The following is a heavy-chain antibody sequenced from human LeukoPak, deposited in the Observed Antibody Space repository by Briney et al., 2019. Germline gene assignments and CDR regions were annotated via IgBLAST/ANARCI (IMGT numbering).Heavy chain of an antibody. CDR2: IIPIFGTA. D-gene: IGHD3-3*01. CDR3: ARKQNDFWSGYSYAFDI. J-gene: IGHJ3*02. Sequence: SVKVSCKASGGTFSSYAISWVRQAPGQGLEWMGGIIPIFGTANYAQKFQGRVTITADESTSTAYMELSSLRSEDTAVYYCARKQNDFWSGYSYAFDIWGQGTMVTVSS. V-gene: IGHV1-69*13. CDR1: GGTFSSYA.